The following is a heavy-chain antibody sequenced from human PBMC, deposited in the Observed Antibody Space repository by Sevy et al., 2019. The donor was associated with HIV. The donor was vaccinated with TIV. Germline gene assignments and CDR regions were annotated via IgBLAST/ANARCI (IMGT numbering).Heavy chain of an antibody. D-gene: IGHD3-22*01. CDR3: ARTAIYYYDSSGYYPNYYYYGMDV. CDR2: IYYSGST. J-gene: IGHJ6*02. CDR1: GGSISSYY. V-gene: IGHV4-59*13. Sequence: GSLRLSCTVSGGSISSYYWSWIRQPPGKGLEWIGYIYYSGSTNYNPSLKSRVPLSVDTSKNKFSLKLSSLTAADTAVYYCARTAIYYYDSSGYYPNYYYYGMDVWGQGTTVTVSS.